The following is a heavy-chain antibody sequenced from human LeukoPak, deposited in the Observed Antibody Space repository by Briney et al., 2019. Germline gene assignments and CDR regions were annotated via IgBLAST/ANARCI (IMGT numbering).Heavy chain of an antibody. Sequence: GGSLRLSCAASGLTFSSYSMNWVRQAPGKGLEWVSSISSSSNYIYYADSVKGRFTISRDNAKNSLYLQMNSLRAEDTAVYYCARGSEVGATDYWGQGTLVTVSS. D-gene: IGHD1-26*01. V-gene: IGHV3-21*01. CDR3: ARGSEVGATDY. CDR2: ISSSSNYI. CDR1: GLTFSSYS. J-gene: IGHJ4*02.